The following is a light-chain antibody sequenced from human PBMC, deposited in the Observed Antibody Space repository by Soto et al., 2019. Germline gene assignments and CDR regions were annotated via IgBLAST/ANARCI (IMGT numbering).Light chain of an antibody. CDR3: QKRHMWPIT. V-gene: IGKV3-11*01. J-gene: IGKJ5*01. CDR2: DAY. CDR1: QSFRGL. Sequence: EVVLTQSPVTLSLSPGERATLSCRASQSFRGLLAWYQQKPGQAPRLLIYDAYNRATGIPPRFSGSGSGTDFTLTISSLEPDDSAVYYCQKRHMWPITFAQGTRLQMK.